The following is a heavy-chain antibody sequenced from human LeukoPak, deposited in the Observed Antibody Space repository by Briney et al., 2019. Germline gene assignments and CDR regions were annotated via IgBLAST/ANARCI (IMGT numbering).Heavy chain of an antibody. Sequence: GGSLRLSRAASGFTFSSYSMNWVRQASGKGLEGVLYISSSSSTIYYADSVKGRFTISRDNAKNSRYLQMNSLRAEDTAVYYCARGVYYDFWSGYFAGGAIDYYYMDVWGKGTTVTVSS. CDR1: GFTFSSYS. D-gene: IGHD3-3*01. V-gene: IGHV3-48*01. J-gene: IGHJ6*03. CDR3: ARGVYYDFWSGYFAGGAIDYYYMDV. CDR2: ISSSSSTI.